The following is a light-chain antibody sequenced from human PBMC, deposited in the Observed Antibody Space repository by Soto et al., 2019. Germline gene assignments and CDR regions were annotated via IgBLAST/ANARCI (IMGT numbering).Light chain of an antibody. V-gene: IGKV1-39*01. CDR1: QCISSY. J-gene: IGKJ2*01. CDR2: AAS. Sequence: DIKMPQSLSSLSASVGDRITITCRESQCISSYLNWNQQKPGKAPKLLIYAASSLQSGVPSRFSGSGSGTEFTLIISCLQPEDFATYYCQQSYSTLPYTFGQGTKLEIK. CDR3: QQSYSTLPYT.